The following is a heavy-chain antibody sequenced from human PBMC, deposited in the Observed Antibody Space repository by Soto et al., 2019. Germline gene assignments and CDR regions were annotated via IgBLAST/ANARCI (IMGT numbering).Heavy chain of an antibody. Sequence: PGGSLRLSCAASGFTFSNYAMSWVRQAPGKGLEWVSVISGSGGSTYYADSVKGRFTISRDNSKNTLYPQMNSLRAEDTAVYYCAKGGFCSSTSCPYLGYMDVWGKGTTVTVSS. V-gene: IGHV3-23*01. CDR2: ISGSGGST. D-gene: IGHD2-2*01. CDR1: GFTFSNYA. CDR3: AKGGFCSSTSCPYLGYMDV. J-gene: IGHJ6*03.